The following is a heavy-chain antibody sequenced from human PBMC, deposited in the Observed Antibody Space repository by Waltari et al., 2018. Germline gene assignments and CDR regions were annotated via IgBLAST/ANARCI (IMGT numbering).Heavy chain of an antibody. J-gene: IGHJ4*02. Sequence: EVQLVESGGGLVQPGGSLRLSCAASGFTFSSYSMNWVRQAPGKGLEWVSYINRGSSSIFAAGSVKGRFTISRDNAKNSLYLQMNSLRAEHTTVYYCAREPPYADYAFDSWGQGSLVTVSS. CDR2: INRGSSSI. D-gene: IGHD4-17*01. CDR1: GFTFSSYS. CDR3: AREPPYADYAFDS. V-gene: IGHV3-48*04.